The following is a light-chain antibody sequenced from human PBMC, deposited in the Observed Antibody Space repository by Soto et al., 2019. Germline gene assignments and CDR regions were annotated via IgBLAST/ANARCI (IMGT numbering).Light chain of an antibody. J-gene: IGLJ3*02. CDR1: SSDVGGYNY. Sequence: QFALTQSASVSGSPGQSITISCTGTSSDVGGYNYVSWYQQHPGKAPKLIIYDVSNRPSGVSTRFSGSKSGNTASLTISGLQAVGEAVYSYSSYASTNSGVFGGGTKPTVL. CDR2: DVS. V-gene: IGLV2-14*01. CDR3: SSYASTNSGV.